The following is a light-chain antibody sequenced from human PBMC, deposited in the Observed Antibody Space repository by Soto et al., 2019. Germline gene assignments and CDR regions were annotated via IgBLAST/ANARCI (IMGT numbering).Light chain of an antibody. J-gene: IGKJ2*01. CDR1: QSISSY. Sequence: DIQMTQSPSSLSASVGDRVTITCRASQSISSYLNWYQQKPGKAPKLLIYATSSLQSGVPSRFSGSGSGTDFTLTISSLQPEDFATYCCRQSYSTVYTFGQGTKLEIK. V-gene: IGKV1-39*01. CDR2: ATS. CDR3: RQSYSTVYT.